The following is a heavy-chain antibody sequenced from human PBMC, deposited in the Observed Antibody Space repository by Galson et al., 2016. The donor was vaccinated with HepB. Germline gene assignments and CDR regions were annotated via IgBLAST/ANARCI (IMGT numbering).Heavy chain of an antibody. V-gene: IGHV3-23*01. CDR3: AKLPDYGGNSHIDY. Sequence: SLRLSCAASGFTFDNYAMTWVRQAPGKGLEWVSLVSHSGASKYYADSVKGRITISRDNSKNTLYLQMNSLRADGTAVYYCAKLPDYGGNSHIDYWGQGTLVTVSS. CDR2: VSHSGASK. CDR1: GFTFDNYA. D-gene: IGHD4-23*01. J-gene: IGHJ4*02.